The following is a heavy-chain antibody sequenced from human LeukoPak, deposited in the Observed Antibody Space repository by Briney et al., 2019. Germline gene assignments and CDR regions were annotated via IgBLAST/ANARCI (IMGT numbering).Heavy chain of an antibody. CDR3: ARTNGERITIFGVVTSYYYYMDV. Sequence: ASVNVSCKASGYTFTGYHMHWVRQARGQGLEGMGWINPNSGGTNYAQKFQGRVTMTRDTSISTAYMELSRLRSDDTAVYYCARTNGERITIFGVVTSYYYYMDVWGKGTTVTVSS. J-gene: IGHJ6*03. CDR1: GYTFTGYH. V-gene: IGHV1-2*02. CDR2: INPNSGGT. D-gene: IGHD3-3*01.